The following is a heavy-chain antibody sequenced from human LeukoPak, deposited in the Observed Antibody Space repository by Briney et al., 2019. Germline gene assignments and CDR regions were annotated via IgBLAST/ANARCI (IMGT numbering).Heavy chain of an antibody. CDR2: IYYSGST. J-gene: IGHJ4*02. D-gene: IGHD2-2*01. V-gene: IGHV4-39*01. CDR1: GGSISSSSYY. CDR3: ASAPLGYCSSTSCYNFDY. Sequence: SETLSLTCTVSGGSISSSSYYWGWIRQPPGKGREWIGSIYYSGSTYYNPSLKSRVTISVDTSKNQFSLKLSSVTAADTAVYYCASAPLGYCSSTSCYNFDYWGQGTLVTVSS.